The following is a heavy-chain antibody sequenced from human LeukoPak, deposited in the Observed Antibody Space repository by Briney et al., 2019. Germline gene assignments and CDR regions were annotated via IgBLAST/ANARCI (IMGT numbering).Heavy chain of an antibody. Sequence: GGSLRLSCAVSGFTFSNYWMTWVRQAPGKGLEWVAHIKPDGSQNYYMDSVRGRFTLSRDNAKNSLYLQMNSLRAEDTAMYYCARLYSSSWSDYFDYWGQGILVTVS. CDR1: GFTFSNYW. CDR3: ARLYSSSWSDYFDY. J-gene: IGHJ4*02. D-gene: IGHD6-13*01. V-gene: IGHV3-7*01. CDR2: IKPDGSQN.